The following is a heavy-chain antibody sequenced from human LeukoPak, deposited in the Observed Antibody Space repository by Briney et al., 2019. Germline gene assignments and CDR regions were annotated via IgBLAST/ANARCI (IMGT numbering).Heavy chain of an antibody. J-gene: IGHJ4*02. CDR1: GFTFSGHW. CDR2: IKEDGSKK. CDR3: ARDRDYAFDY. D-gene: IGHD4-17*01. Sequence: GGSLRLSCAASGFTFSGHWMTWVRQASGKGLEWVANIKEDGSKKNYVDSVKGRFTISRDNAKNSLYLQMDSLRDEDTAVYYCARDRDYAFDYWGQGTLVTVSS. V-gene: IGHV3-7*01.